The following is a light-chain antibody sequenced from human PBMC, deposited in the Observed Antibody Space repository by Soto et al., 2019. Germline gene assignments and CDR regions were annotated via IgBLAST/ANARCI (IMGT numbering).Light chain of an antibody. CDR1: RRDVGAYTS. CDR2: EVS. CDR3: TSYTSDNRSYV. V-gene: IGLV2-14*01. Sequence: QSSLTQPASMSGSPGQSITICGIVTRRDVGAYTSVSWYQQHPGKAPKLMIYEVSNRPSGVSNRFSGSKSANTASLNISGLQDDDEAHYYCTSYTSDNRSYVFGTGTKVTVL. J-gene: IGLJ1*01.